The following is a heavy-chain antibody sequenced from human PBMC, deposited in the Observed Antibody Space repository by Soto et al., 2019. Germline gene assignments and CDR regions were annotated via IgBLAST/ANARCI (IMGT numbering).Heavy chain of an antibody. V-gene: IGHV3-30-3*01. CDR3: AREVLWSRYFDY. CDR1: GFIFSNYV. D-gene: IGHD2-21*01. Sequence: QVQLVESGGGVVQPGRSLRLSCAASGFIFSNYVMYWVRQAPGKGLEWEAFMSYDGTTKYYADSVKGRFTISRDNSKNTLYLQMNNLIPEDTGVYYCAREVLWSRYFDYWGQGTLVTVAS. CDR2: MSYDGTTK. J-gene: IGHJ4*02.